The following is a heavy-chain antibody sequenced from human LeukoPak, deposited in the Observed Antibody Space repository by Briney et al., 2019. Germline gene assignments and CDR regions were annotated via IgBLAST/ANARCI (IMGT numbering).Heavy chain of an antibody. V-gene: IGHV4-4*07. CDR3: ARNRDGYNSFDY. Sequence: SETLSLTCTVSGGSITSYYWSWVRQPAGKGLEWIGRTFISGRPTYNPSLKSRVTLSVDTSKNQFSLRLSSVTAADTAVYYCARNRDGYNSFDYWGQGTLVTVSS. J-gene: IGHJ4*02. CDR2: TFISGRP. CDR1: GGSITSYY. D-gene: IGHD5-24*01.